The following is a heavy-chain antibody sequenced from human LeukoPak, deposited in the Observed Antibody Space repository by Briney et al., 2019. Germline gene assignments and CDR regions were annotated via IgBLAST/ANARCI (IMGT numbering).Heavy chain of an antibody. CDR2: INPSGGST. V-gene: IGHV1-46*01. CDR1: GYTFTTYY. CDR3: ARGSGSYRHPPGY. J-gene: IGHJ4*02. D-gene: IGHD1-26*01. Sequence: ASVKVSCKASGYTFTTYYMHWVRQAPGQGLEWMGIINPSGGSTNYAQKFQGRVTMTRDTSTSSVYMELSSLRSEDTAVYYCARGSGSYRHPPGYWGQGTLVTVSS.